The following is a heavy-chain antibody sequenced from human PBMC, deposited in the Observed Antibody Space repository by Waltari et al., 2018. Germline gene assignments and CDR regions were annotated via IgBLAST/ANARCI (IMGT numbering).Heavy chain of an antibody. V-gene: IGHV1-69*14. Sequence: QVQLVQSGAEVKKPGSSVQVSCKASGGTFSSYAIRWVRQAPGQGLEWMGGILPNFGTANYAQKFQCRVTMTADKSTSTAYMELSSLRSEDTAVYYCARDRSYGGNSGFDHAFDYWGQGTLVTVSS. J-gene: IGHJ4*02. D-gene: IGHD2-21*02. CDR1: GGTFSSYA. CDR2: ILPNFGTA. CDR3: ARDRSYGGNSGFDHAFDY.